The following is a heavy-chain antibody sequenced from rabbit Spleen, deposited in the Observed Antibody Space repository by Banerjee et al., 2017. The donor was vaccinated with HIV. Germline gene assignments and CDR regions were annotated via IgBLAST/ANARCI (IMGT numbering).Heavy chain of an antibody. V-gene: IGHV1S45*01. CDR2: IYAGSSGFT. CDR3: ARDTSSSFSSYGMDL. Sequence: QEQLVESGGGLVKPEGSLKLSCTASGFSFSNKAVMCWVRQAPGKGLEWIGCIYAGSSGFTYYASWATGRFTCSKTSSTTVTLQMTSLTAADTATYFCARDTSSSFSSYGMDLWGPGTLVTVS. J-gene: IGHJ6*01. CDR1: GFSFSNKAV. D-gene: IGHD1-1*01.